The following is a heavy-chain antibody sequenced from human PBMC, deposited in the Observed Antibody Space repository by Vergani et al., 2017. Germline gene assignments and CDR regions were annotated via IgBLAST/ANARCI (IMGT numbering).Heavy chain of an antibody. Sequence: QVQLVQSGAEVKKPGSSVRVSCQASGYTFNSYPLSWVRQASGQGLEWMGRIIPGLDITDVAQNFQGRVTLTADRSTNTAHIELSGLRSDDTAVYYCARDSIVWFGDLFPLDYWGRGTLVTVSS. V-gene: IGHV1-69*04. D-gene: IGHD3-10*01. CDR1: GYTFNSYP. CDR3: ARDSIVWFGDLFPLDY. J-gene: IGHJ4*02. CDR2: IIPGLDIT.